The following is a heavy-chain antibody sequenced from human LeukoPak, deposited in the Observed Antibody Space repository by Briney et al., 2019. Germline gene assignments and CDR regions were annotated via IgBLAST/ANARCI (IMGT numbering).Heavy chain of an antibody. V-gene: IGHV4-34*01. Sequence: SETLSLTCAVYGGSFSGYYWSWIRQPPGKGLEWIGEINHSGSTNYNPSLKSRVTISVDTSKNQFSLKLSSVTAADTAVYYCARLLHLRSDAFDIWGQGTMVTVSS. CDR3: ARLLHLRSDAFDI. CDR1: GGSFSGYY. CDR2: INHSGST. J-gene: IGHJ3*02. D-gene: IGHD3-16*01.